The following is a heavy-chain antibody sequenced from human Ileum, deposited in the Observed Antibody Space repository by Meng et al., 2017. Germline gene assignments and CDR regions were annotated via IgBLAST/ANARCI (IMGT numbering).Heavy chain of an antibody. V-gene: IGHV3-74*01. CDR1: GFTFSSYW. CDR2: INPDGTRM. D-gene: IGHD3-3*02. Sequence: GGSLRLSCAASGFTFSSYWMNWVRQAPGKGLVWVSRINPDGTRMTYADSVQGRFTISRDNAKSTLSLQMNSLRAEDAALYYCARGTFSRGFDYWGQGTLVTVSS. J-gene: IGHJ4*02. CDR3: ARGTFSRGFDY.